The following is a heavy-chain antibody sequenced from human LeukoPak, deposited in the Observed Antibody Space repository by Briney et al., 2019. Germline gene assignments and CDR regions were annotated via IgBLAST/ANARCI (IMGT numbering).Heavy chain of an antibody. CDR2: IYLGDSDT. CDR3: ARQTTSSWYLNRAYMDV. Sequence: GESLKISCKGSGYSFTSYWIDWVRQMPGKGLQWMGIIYLGDSDTRYSPSFQGQVTISADKSISTAYLQWGSLKASDTAMYYCARQTTSSWYLNRAYMDVWGKGTTVTVSS. D-gene: IGHD6-13*01. CDR1: GYSFTSYW. V-gene: IGHV5-51*01. J-gene: IGHJ6*03.